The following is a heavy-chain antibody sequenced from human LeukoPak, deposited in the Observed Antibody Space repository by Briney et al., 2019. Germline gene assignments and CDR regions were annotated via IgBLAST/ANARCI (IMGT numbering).Heavy chain of an antibody. CDR2: IIPIFGTA. D-gene: IGHD6-13*01. CDR1: GGTFSSYA. J-gene: IGHJ4*02. Sequence: GASAKDSCKASGGTFSSYATSWGRQAPGQGLEWVGGIIPIFGTANYAQKFQGRVTITAHEYTSTAYMELSSLRSEDTAVYYCARDPIAAAGKLDWGQGTLVTVSS. V-gene: IGHV1-69*13. CDR3: ARDPIAAAGKLD.